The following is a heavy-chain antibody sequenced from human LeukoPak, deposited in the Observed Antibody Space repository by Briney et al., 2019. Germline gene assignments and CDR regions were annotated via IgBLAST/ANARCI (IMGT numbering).Heavy chain of an antibody. CDR2: IYASGIT. J-gene: IGHJ6*03. CDR3: PSTGSGPPNYSYYMDV. D-gene: IGHD1-26*01. Sequence: SQTLSLTCTVSGGSISSGNYYWSWIRLPAGKGLEWIGRIYASGITKYNPSLKSRVTLSVDTCKNQFSLTLSPVTGGGTGVFYCPSTGSGPPNYSYYMDVWGKGTTVTISS. V-gene: IGHV4-61*02. CDR1: GGSISSGNYY.